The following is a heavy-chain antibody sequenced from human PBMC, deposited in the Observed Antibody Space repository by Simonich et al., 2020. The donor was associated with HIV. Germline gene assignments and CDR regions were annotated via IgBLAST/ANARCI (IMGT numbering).Heavy chain of an antibody. J-gene: IGHJ4*02. Sequence: QVQLQESGPGLVKHSETLSLTCTVSGDTISSYYWSWIRQPPGKALEWIGHNYYTGFTNYNPSLKSRFTISVDTSKNQFSLNLTSVTAADTAVYYCARGLFLSSWAPFHYWGQGTLVTVSS. CDR3: ARGLFLSSWAPFHY. V-gene: IGHV4-59*08. CDR2: NYYTGFT. CDR1: GDTISSYY. D-gene: IGHD6-13*01.